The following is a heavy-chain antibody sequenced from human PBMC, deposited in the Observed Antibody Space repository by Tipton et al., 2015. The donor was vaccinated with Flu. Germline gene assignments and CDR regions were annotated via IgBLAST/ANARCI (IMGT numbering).Heavy chain of an antibody. CDR1: GFTFSSYA. D-gene: IGHD3-10*01. CDR3: AKTSSITMVRGDHMDV. Sequence: SLRLSCAASGFTFSSYAMSWVRQAPGKGLEWVSAISGSGGSTYYADSVKGRFTISRDNSKNTLYLQMNGLRAEDTAVYYCAKTSSITMVRGDHMDVWGKGTTVTVSS. CDR2: ISGSGGST. J-gene: IGHJ6*03. V-gene: IGHV3-23*01.